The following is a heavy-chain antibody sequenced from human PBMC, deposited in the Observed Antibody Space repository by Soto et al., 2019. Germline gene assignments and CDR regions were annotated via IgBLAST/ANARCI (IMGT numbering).Heavy chain of an antibody. J-gene: IGHJ6*02. Sequence: SETLSLTCAVSGDPISSSKWWTWVRQTPGKGLEWIGKIDQNGITNYNPSLESRVTILKDNSKNQLSPKLTSVTAVDSAVYYCARLYRAYYYYGMDVWGQGATVTVSS. CDR3: ARLYRAYYYYGMDV. D-gene: IGHD1-26*01. CDR1: GDPISSSKW. V-gene: IGHV4-4*02. CDR2: IDQNGIT.